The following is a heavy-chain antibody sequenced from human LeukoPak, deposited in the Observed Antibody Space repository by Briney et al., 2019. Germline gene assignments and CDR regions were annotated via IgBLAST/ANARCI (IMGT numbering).Heavy chain of an antibody. CDR1: GFTFSSYS. J-gene: IGHJ4*02. CDR3: AKDIGLNPDYFDY. D-gene: IGHD2-15*01. CDR2: ISSSSSYI. Sequence: GGSLRLSCAASGFTFSSYSMNWVRQAPGKGLEWVSSISSSSSYIYYADSVKGRFTISRDNAKNSLYLQMNSLRAEDTALYYCAKDIGLNPDYFDYWGQGTLVTVSS. V-gene: IGHV3-21*04.